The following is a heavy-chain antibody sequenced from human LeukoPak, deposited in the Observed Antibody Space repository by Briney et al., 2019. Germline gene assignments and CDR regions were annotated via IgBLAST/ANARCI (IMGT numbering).Heavy chain of an antibody. CDR3: ARLMGSYLDY. CDR2: IWYDGSKK. V-gene: IGHV3-33*01. J-gene: IGHJ4*02. Sequence: PGGSLRPSCAASGFTFSSNGMHWVRQAPGKGLEWVALIWYDGSKKYYADSVKGRFTISRDNSKNTLYLQMNSLRAEDTAVYYCARLMGSYLDYWGQGTLVTVSS. CDR1: GFTFSSNG. D-gene: IGHD3-10*01.